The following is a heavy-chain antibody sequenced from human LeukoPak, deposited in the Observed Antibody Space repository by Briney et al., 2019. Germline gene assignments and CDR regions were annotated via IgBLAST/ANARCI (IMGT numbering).Heavy chain of an antibody. Sequence: ASVKVSCKASGGTFSSYAISWVRQAPGQGLEWMGGIIPIFGTANYAQKFQGRVTMTRDTSTSTVYMELSSLRSEDTAVYYCARHPPAYGPNPYFDYWGQGTLVTVSS. J-gene: IGHJ4*02. CDR1: GGTFSSYA. CDR2: IIPIFGTA. V-gene: IGHV1-69*05. CDR3: ARHPPAYGPNPYFDY. D-gene: IGHD4/OR15-4a*01.